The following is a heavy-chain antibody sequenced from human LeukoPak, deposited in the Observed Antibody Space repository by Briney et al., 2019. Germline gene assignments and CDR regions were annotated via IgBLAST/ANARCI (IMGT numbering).Heavy chain of an antibody. CDR1: GGTFSSYA. D-gene: IGHD2-21*02. J-gene: IGHJ4*02. V-gene: IGHV1-69*05. Sequence: SVKVSCKASGGTFSSYAISWVRQAPGQGLEWMGGIIPIFGTANYAQKFQGRVTITTDESTSTAYMELSSLRSEDTAVYYCARGVAYCGGDCYSAADYWGQGTLVTDSS. CDR2: IIPIFGTA. CDR3: ARGVAYCGGDCYSAADY.